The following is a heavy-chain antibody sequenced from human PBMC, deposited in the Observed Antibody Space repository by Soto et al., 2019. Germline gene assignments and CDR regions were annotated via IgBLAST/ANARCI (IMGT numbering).Heavy chain of an antibody. CDR2: IYPGDSDT. Sequence: GESLKISCKGSGYSFTSYWIGWVPQMPGKGLEWMGIIYPGDSDTRYSPSFQGQVTISADKSISTAYLQWSSLKASDTAMYYCARRPTYYYDSSAYGAFDIWGQGTMVTVSS. V-gene: IGHV5-51*01. J-gene: IGHJ3*02. D-gene: IGHD3-22*01. CDR3: ARRPTYYYDSSAYGAFDI. CDR1: GYSFTSYW.